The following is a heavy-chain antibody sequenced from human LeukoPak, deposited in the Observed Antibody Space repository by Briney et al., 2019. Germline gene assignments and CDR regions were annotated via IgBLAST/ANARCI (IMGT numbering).Heavy chain of an antibody. D-gene: IGHD6-13*01. J-gene: IGHJ4*02. CDR1: GYTFTGYL. Sequence: GASVKVSRKASGYTFTGYLMHWVRQAPGQGLEWMGWIDPDSGGTNYAQKFQGRVTMTRDTSISTAYMELSRLRSDDTAVYYCGVSTRYSSSRVDYWGQGTLVTVSS. V-gene: IGHV1-2*02. CDR2: IDPDSGGT. CDR3: GVSTRYSSSRVDY.